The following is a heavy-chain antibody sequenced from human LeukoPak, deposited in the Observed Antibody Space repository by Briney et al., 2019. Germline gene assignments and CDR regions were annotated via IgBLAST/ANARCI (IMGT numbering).Heavy chain of an antibody. CDR2: INRSGGS. CDR3: VRGVRSWGRKVLDF. J-gene: IGHJ4*02. D-gene: IGHD2-15*01. CDR1: GGSFSDYY. Sequence: SETLSLTCGVTGGSFSDYYWSWIRQSPGKGLEWIAEINRSGGSKYNPSLKSRVAISVDTSKNQFSLRLTSVTAADTAVYYCVRGVRSWGRKVLDFWGQGTLVTVSS. V-gene: IGHV4-34*01.